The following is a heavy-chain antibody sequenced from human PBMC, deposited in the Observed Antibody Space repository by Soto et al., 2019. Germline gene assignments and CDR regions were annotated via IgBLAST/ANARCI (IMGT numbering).Heavy chain of an antibody. V-gene: IGHV4-59*01. D-gene: IGHD6-6*01. CDR1: GASITYYY. CDR3: AREATIAARLDS. J-gene: IGHJ4*02. Sequence: PSETLSLTCAVSGASITYYYWNWIRQPPGRGLEWIVSFSSTGSTVYNPSLRSRVTISLDTSKNQFSLTLNSVTAADTAVYYCAREATIAARLDSWGQGTLVTVSS. CDR2: FSSTGST.